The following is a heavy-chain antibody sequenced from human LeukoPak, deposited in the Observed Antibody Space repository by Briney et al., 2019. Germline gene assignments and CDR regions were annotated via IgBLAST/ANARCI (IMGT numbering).Heavy chain of an antibody. CDR3: AKSRLPVDY. V-gene: IGHV3-23*01. CDR1: GFTVSNNY. D-gene: IGHD6-25*01. J-gene: IGHJ4*02. Sequence: GGSLRLSCAASGFTVSNNYMSWVRQAPGKGLEWVSAISGSGGSTYYADSVKGRFTISRDNSKNTLYLQMNSLRAEDTAVYYCAKSRLPVDYWGQGTLVTVSS. CDR2: ISGSGGST.